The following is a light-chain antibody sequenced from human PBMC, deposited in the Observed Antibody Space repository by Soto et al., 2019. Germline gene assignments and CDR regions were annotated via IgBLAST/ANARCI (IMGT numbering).Light chain of an antibody. CDR2: DAS. J-gene: IGKJ5*01. V-gene: IGKV3-20*01. CDR3: QQYGSSPIT. CDR1: QSVSSY. Sequence: DIVMTQSPATLSVSPGERATLSCRASQSVSSYLAWFQQKPGQAPRLLIYDASSRATGIPDRFSASGSGTDFTLTISRLEPEDFAVYYCQQYGSSPITFGQGTRLEI.